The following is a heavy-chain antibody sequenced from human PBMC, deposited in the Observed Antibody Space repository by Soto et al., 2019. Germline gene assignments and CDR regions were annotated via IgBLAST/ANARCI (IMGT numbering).Heavy chain of an antibody. V-gene: IGHV1-18*01. D-gene: IGHD3-10*02. J-gene: IGHJ4*02. CDR3: AKAQEKCSKFSDY. CDR2: INTYKGNT. CDR1: GYTFTNYG. Sequence: QVQLVQSGAEVKKPGASVKVSCKASGYTFTNYGVSWVRQAPGQGLEWMGWINTYKGNTNYAQKFQGRVTMTTDTATSTAYMELRSLRSDDTAIYYCAKAQEKCSKFSDYWGQGALVTVSS.